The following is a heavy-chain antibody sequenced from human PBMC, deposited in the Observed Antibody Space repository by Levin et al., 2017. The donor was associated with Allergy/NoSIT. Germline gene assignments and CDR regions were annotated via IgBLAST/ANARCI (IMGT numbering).Heavy chain of an antibody. CDR3: ARIVNCSGGSCYADAFDI. CDR1: GGSISSSSYY. J-gene: IGHJ3*02. CDR2: IYYSGST. D-gene: IGHD2-15*01. V-gene: IGHV4-39*07. Sequence: SETLSLTCTVSGGSISSSSYYWGWIRQPPGKGLEWIGSIYYSGSTYYNPSLKSRVTISVDTSKNQFSLKLSSVTAADTAVYYCARIVNCSGGSCYADAFDIWGQGTMVTVSS.